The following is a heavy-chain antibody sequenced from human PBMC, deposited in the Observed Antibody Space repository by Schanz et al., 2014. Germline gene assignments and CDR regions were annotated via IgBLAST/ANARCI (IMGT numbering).Heavy chain of an antibody. V-gene: IGHV3-21*01. CDR3: ATEGPRGTRHPINYYYAMDN. J-gene: IGHJ6*02. CDR1: GFSFSTYG. CDR2: ISFSGNTI. D-gene: IGHD6-6*01. Sequence: EVRLVESGGGLVKPGGSLRLSCAASGFSFSTYGMTWVRQAPGKGLEWISYISFSGNTIYYADSVKGRFTISRDNAKNSVFLQMNRLRAEDTAVYYCATEGPRGTRHPINYYYAMDNWGQGTKVTV.